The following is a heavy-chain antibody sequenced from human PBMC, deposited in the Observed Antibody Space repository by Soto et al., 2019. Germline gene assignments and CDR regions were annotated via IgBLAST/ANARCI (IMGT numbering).Heavy chain of an antibody. J-gene: IGHJ6*02. V-gene: IGHV1-46*01. D-gene: IGHD3-10*01. CDR3: ARVGTSSSSLNKFKYYYGSGSSTYATHV. Sequence: ASVKVSCKASGDTFTRYYMHWVRQAPGQGLEWMGIINPSGGSTSYAQKFQGRVTMTRDTSTSTVYMELSSLRSEDTAVYYCARVGTSSSSLNKFKYYYGSGSSTYATHVGCQGTMVTV. CDR1: GDTFTRYY. CDR2: INPSGGST.